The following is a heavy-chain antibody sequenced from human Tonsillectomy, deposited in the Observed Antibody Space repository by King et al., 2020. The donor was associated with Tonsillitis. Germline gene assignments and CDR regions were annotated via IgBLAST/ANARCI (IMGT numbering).Heavy chain of an antibody. CDR2: IFPGDSDT. V-gene: IGHV5-51*01. J-gene: IGHJ4*02. D-gene: IGHD6-13*01. Sequence: QLVQSGAEVKKPGESLKISCKGSGYSFTNYWIGWVRQMPGKGLEWMGIIFPGDSDTRYSPSFQGQATISADKSISTAYLQWSSLKASDTAMYYCARPRFIATAGFYFDYWGQGTLVTVSS. CDR1: GYSFTNYW. CDR3: ARPRFIATAGFYFDY.